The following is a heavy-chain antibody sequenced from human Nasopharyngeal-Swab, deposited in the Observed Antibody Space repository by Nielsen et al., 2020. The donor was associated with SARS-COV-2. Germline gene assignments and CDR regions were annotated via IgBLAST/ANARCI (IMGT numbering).Heavy chain of an antibody. CDR3: ARGVAGVSMIVVVLTGGSYHFDY. J-gene: IGHJ4*02. D-gene: IGHD3-22*01. V-gene: IGHV4-34*01. Sequence: SETLSPTCDVYGGSFSAYDWSWIRQPPGKGLEWIGEINHSGNTNYNPSLKSRVTRSLDTSKNQFSLKLSSVTAADTAVYYCARGVAGVSMIVVVLTGGSYHFDYWGQGTLVTVSS. CDR1: GGSFSAYD. CDR2: INHSGNT.